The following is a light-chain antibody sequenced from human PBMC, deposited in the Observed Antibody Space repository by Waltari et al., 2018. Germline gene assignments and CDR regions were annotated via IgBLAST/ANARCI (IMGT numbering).Light chain of an antibody. CDR2: EYN. V-gene: IGLV6-57*04. J-gene: IGLJ3*02. Sequence: FMLTQPHSVSESPGKTVTISCTTTSGSIANNYVQWYQQRPVSGHTIVIYEYNQRHSGVPDRFSGSIDSSSNSASLIISGLKTEDEADYYCQSYDPPTRVFGGGTKLTVL. CDR1: SGSIANNY. CDR3: QSYDPPTRV.